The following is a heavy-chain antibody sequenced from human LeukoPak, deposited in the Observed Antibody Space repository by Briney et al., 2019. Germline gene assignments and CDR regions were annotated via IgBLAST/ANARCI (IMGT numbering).Heavy chain of an antibody. J-gene: IGHJ4*02. D-gene: IGHD3-10*01. Sequence: GGSLRLSCAGSGFIFSSSWMSWVRRAPGRGLEWVANIKQDGSEKYYAASVRGRFTISRDNAKNSLYLQMNSLRADDTAVYYCARDYGDYWGQGTLVTVSS. CDR3: ARDYGDY. CDR1: GFIFSSSW. V-gene: IGHV3-7*03. CDR2: IKQDGSEK.